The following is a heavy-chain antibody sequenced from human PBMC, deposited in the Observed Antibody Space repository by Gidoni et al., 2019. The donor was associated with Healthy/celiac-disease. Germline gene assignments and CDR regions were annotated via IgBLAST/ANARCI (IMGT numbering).Heavy chain of an antibody. V-gene: IGHV3-21*01. CDR1: GFTFSSYS. CDR2: ISSSSSYI. CDR3: ARMGLTVDYYDSSGYYETGGY. D-gene: IGHD3-22*01. J-gene: IGHJ4*02. Sequence: EVQLVESGGGLVKPGGSLRLSCAASGFTFSSYSMHWVRQAPGKGLEWVSSISSSSSYIYYADSVKGRFTISRDNAKNSLYLQMNSLRAEDTAVYYCARMGLTVDYYDSSGYYETGGYWGQGTLVTVSS.